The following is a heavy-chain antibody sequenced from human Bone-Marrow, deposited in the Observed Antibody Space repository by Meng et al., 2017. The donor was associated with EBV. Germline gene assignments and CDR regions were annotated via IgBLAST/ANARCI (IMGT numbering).Heavy chain of an antibody. D-gene: IGHD3-16*01. V-gene: IGHV3-73*01. J-gene: IGHJ4*02. CDR1: GFIFRDSA. CDR3: WGDLNYGSY. CDR2: VETKASKYAT. Sequence: GHLVGSGGGLVQPGGSLKLSCGASGFIFRDSAMHWVRQASGKGLEWVGRVETKASKYATAYAASVKGRFSVSRDDSKNMVFLEMNSLKTEDTARYFCWGDLNYGSYWGQGTLVTVSS.